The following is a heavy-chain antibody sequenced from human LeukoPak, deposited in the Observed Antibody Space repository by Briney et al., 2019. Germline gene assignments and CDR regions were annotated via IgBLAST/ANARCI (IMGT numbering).Heavy chain of an antibody. D-gene: IGHD1-26*01. V-gene: IGHV3-23*01. CDR1: GFTFSSYT. CDR2: ISDSGGST. Sequence: GGSLRLSCAASGFTFSSYTMTWVRQAPGKGLEWVSTISDSGGSTYYADSVKGRFTISRDNSKNTLYLQMNGLRVEDTAVYYCAKGTTWELPRFDYWGQGTLVTVSS. J-gene: IGHJ4*02. CDR3: AKGTTWELPRFDY.